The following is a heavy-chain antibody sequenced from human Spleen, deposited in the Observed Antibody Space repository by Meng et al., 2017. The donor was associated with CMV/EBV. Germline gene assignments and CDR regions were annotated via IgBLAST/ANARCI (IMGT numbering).Heavy chain of an antibody. CDR2: TWYDGNNK. CDR1: GFTFSSYA. J-gene: IGHJ4*02. CDR3: ASGFWSGYTY. D-gene: IGHD3-3*01. Sequence: GGSLRLSCEASGFTFSSYAMYWVRQAPGKGLEWVAVTWYDGNNKYYADSVKGRFTISRDNSKNTLYLQMNSLRAEDTAVYYCASGFWSGYTYWGQGTLVTVSS. V-gene: IGHV3-33*01.